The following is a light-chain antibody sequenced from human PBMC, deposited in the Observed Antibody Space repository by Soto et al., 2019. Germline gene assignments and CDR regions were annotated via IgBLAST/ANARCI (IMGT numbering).Light chain of an antibody. CDR1: QSVTSSN. Sequence: IVLTQSPGTLSLSPGETVTLSCRASQSVTSSNLAWYQQKPGQAPRLLIYGASYRATGIADKFTGGGSGADFSLTISRLEPEDFAVYLCQHYGASQYTFGQGTKLEIK. J-gene: IGKJ2*01. CDR2: GAS. V-gene: IGKV3-20*01. CDR3: QHYGASQYT.